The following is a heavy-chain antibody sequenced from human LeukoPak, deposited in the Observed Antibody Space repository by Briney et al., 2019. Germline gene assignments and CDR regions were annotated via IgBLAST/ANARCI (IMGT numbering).Heavy chain of an antibody. Sequence: GGSLRLSCAASGSTFSSYEMNWVRQAPGKGLEWVSYISSSGSTIYYADSVKGRFTISRDNAKNSLYLQMNSLRAEDTAVYYCARGGKRESLLAFDIWGQGTMVTASS. CDR2: ISSSGSTI. CDR3: ARGGKRESLLAFDI. D-gene: IGHD3-10*01. J-gene: IGHJ3*02. V-gene: IGHV3-48*03. CDR1: GSTFSSYE.